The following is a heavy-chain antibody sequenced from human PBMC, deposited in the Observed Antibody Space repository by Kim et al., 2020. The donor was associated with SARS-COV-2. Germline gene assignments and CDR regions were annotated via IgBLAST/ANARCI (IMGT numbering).Heavy chain of an antibody. CDR2: IYYSGST. J-gene: IGHJ5*02. CDR3: ARGGSSWYDNWFDP. D-gene: IGHD6-13*01. V-gene: IGHV4-59*13. CDR1: GGSISSYY. Sequence: SETLSLTCTVSGGSISSYYWSWIRQPPGKGLEWIGYIYYSGSTNYNPSLKSRVTISVDTSKNQFSLKLSSVTAADTAVYYCARGGSSWYDNWFDPWGQGTLVTVSS.